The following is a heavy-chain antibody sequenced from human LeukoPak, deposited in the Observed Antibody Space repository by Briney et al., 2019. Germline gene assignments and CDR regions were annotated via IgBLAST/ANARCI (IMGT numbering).Heavy chain of an antibody. D-gene: IGHD3-22*01. J-gene: IGHJ5*01. V-gene: IGHV5-51*01. CDR2: SHPINSDT. Sequence: GESLKISCKGSGFNFTAYWIAWVRQMPGKGLEWMGISHPINSDTKYSPSFQGQVTISADKSSSTAYLQWNSLKASDTAMYYCARHQYYYDSSGDYGWFDSWGQGTLVTVSS. CDR1: GFNFTAYW. CDR3: ARHQYYYDSSGDYGWFDS.